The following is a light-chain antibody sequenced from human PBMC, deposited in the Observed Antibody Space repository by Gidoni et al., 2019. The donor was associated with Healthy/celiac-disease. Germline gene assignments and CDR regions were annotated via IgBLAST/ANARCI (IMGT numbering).Light chain of an antibody. CDR1: NIEAKD. V-gene: IGLV3-21*03. J-gene: IGLJ2*01. CDR3: HVWDSVSDHVV. Sequence: SYVLTQAPSVSVAPGTTARITCGGDNIEAKDVHWYQQRPGQAPVVVVFDNSDRPSGTPERVSGSNSGNTATLTISGVGAGDEAVYYCHVWDSVSDHVVFGGGTKLTVL. CDR2: DNS.